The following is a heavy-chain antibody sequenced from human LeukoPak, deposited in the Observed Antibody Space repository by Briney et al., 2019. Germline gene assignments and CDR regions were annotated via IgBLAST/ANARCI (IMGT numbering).Heavy chain of an antibody. Sequence: GRSLRLSCAASGFTFSSYAMHWVRQAPGKGLEWVAVISYDGSNKYYADSVKGRFTISRDNSKNTLYLQMNSLRAEDTAVYYCATDTYYYDSSAENWFDPWGQGTLVTVSS. CDR3: ATDTYYYDSSAENWFDP. J-gene: IGHJ5*02. V-gene: IGHV3-30-3*01. CDR2: ISYDGSNK. D-gene: IGHD3-22*01. CDR1: GFTFSSYA.